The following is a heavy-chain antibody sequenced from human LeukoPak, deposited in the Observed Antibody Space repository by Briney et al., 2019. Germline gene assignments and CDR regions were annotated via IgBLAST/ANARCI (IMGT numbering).Heavy chain of an antibody. CDR1: GFTFSSYA. Sequence: GGSLRLSCAASGFTFSSYAMSRVRQAPGKGLEWVSGISGSGGSTHYADSVKGRFTISRDNSKNTLYLQMNSLRAEDTAVYYCAKDPTYWYFDLWGRGTLVTVSS. J-gene: IGHJ2*01. CDR3: AKDPTYWYFDL. CDR2: ISGSGGST. V-gene: IGHV3-23*01.